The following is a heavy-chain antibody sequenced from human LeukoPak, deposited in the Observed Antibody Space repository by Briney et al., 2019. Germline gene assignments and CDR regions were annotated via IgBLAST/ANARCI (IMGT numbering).Heavy chain of an antibody. CDR3: AKDRDYGGNPYYFDY. CDR2: ISYDGSNK. J-gene: IGHJ4*02. Sequence: PGGSLRLSCAASGFTFSSYGMHWVRRAPGKGLEWVAVISYDGSNKYYADSVKGRFTISRDNSKNTLYLQMNSLRAEATTVYYCAKDRDYGGNPYYFDYWGQGTLVTVSS. CDR1: GFTFSSYG. D-gene: IGHD4-23*01. V-gene: IGHV3-30*18.